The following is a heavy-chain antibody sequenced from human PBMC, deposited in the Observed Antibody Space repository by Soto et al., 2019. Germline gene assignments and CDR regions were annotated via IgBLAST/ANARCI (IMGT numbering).Heavy chain of an antibody. V-gene: IGHV4-34*01. CDR1: GGSFSGYY. CDR3: ARGRGVFYYDGMDV. J-gene: IGHJ6*02. D-gene: IGHD2-8*01. Sequence: SDTLSLTCAVYGGSFSGYYWSWFRQPPGKGLEWIGEINHSGSTNYNPSLKSRVTISVDTSKNQFSLKLSSVTAADTAVYYCARGRGVFYYDGMDVWGQGTTVT. CDR2: INHSGST.